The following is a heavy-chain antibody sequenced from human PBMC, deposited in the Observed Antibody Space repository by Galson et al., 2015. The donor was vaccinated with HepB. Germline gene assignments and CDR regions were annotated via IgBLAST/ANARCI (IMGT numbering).Heavy chain of an antibody. D-gene: IGHD7-27*01. CDR1: GDSVSSNGAA. Sequence: CAISGDSVSSNGAAWNWIRQSPSRGPEWLGRTYYRSKWSNDYAESVQSRITINPDTSKNQISLQLNSVTPEDTAVYYCARSIHLGRGFDSWGQGTLVTVSS. CDR3: ARSIHLGRGFDS. V-gene: IGHV6-1*01. CDR2: TYYRSKWSN. J-gene: IGHJ5*01.